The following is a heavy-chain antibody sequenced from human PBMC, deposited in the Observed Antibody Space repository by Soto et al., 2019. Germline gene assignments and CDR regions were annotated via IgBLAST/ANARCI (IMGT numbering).Heavy chain of an antibody. CDR3: ARISGYYDSSGYYNPSGYGMDV. D-gene: IGHD3-22*01. V-gene: IGHV1-69*13. Sequence: SVKFSCKASGGSFSSYAISGVRQAPGQGLEWMGGIIPIFGTANYAQKFQGRVTITADESTSTAYKELSSLRSEDTAVYYCARISGYYDSSGYYNPSGYGMDVWGQGTTVTVSS. J-gene: IGHJ6*02. CDR2: IIPIFGTA. CDR1: GGSFSSYA.